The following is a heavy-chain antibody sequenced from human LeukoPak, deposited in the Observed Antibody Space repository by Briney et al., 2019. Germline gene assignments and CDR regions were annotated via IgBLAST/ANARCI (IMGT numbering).Heavy chain of an antibody. CDR3: ARQYSGRYFDY. Sequence: SETLSLTCTVSGGSISSSGYYWGWIRQPPGKGLEWIGSIYYSGSTYYNPSLKSRVTISVDTSKNQFSLKLSSVTAADTAVYYCARQYSGRYFDYWGQGTLVTVSS. CDR2: IYYSGST. V-gene: IGHV4-39*01. D-gene: IGHD6-19*01. J-gene: IGHJ4*02. CDR1: GGSISSSGYY.